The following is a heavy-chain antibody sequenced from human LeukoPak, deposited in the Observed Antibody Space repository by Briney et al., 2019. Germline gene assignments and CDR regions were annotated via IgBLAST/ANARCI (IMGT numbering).Heavy chain of an antibody. Sequence: GGSLRLSCAASGFTVSSNYMSWVRQAPGKGLEWVSVIYSGGSTYYADSVKGRFTISRDNAKNSLYLQMNSLRAEDTALYYCAILGFVAGTELLDYWGQGTLVTVSS. D-gene: IGHD6-19*01. CDR2: IYSGGST. V-gene: IGHV3-53*05. CDR3: AILGFVAGTELLDY. J-gene: IGHJ4*02. CDR1: GFTVSSNY.